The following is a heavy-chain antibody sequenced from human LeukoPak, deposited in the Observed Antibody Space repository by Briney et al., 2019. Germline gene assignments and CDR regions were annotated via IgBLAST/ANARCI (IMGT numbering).Heavy chain of an antibody. CDR1: GFTFSNYE. V-gene: IGHV3-48*03. Sequence: GGSLRLSCAASGFTFSNYEMNWVRQAPGKGLEWVSYIHSSGSTIFYADSVKGRFTISRDNAKNSLYVQMNSLRAEDTAVYYCARGGWNYVFNYWGQGTLVTVSS. CDR3: ARGGWNYVFNY. J-gene: IGHJ4*02. CDR2: IHSSGSTI. D-gene: IGHD1-7*01.